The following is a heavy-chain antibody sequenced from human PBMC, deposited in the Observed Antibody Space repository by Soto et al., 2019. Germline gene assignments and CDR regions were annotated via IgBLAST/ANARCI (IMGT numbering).Heavy chain of an antibody. V-gene: IGHV3-7*01. D-gene: IGHD5-18*01. Sequence: GGSLRLSCAVSGVKFSSYWMSWVRQAPGRGLEWVATIAHGGTEKYYVDSVKGRFTISRDNTKNSLYLQMNSLRAEDTAVYYCARDYANTGTDNGMDVWGQGTTVTVSS. J-gene: IGHJ6*02. CDR1: GVKFSSYW. CDR2: IAHGGTEK. CDR3: ARDYANTGTDNGMDV.